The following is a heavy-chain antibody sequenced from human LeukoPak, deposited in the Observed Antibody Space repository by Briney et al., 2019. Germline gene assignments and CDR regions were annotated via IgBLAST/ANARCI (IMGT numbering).Heavy chain of an antibody. D-gene: IGHD4-23*01. CDR3: ARQVTTVLRGISNFDY. CDR1: GGSISTISYY. CDR2: IYYSGST. J-gene: IGHJ4*02. V-gene: IGHV4-39*01. Sequence: SETLSLTCTVSGGSISTISYYWGWIRQPPGKGLEWIGSIYYSGSTYYNPSLKSRVTISVDTSKNQFSLKLSSVTAADTAVYYCARQVTTVLRGISNFDYWGQGTLVTVSS.